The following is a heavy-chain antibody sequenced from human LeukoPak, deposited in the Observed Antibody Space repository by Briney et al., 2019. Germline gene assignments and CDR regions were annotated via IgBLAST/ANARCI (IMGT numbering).Heavy chain of an antibody. Sequence: GGSLRLSCAASGFTFSSYGMHWVRQAPGKGLEWVAFIRYDGSNKYYADSVKGRFTISRDNSKNTLYLQMNSLRAEDTAVYYCAPIELVVPAAPGDYWGQGTLVTVSS. J-gene: IGHJ4*02. V-gene: IGHV3-30*02. CDR3: APIELVVPAAPGDY. CDR2: IRYDGSNK. CDR1: GFTFSSYG. D-gene: IGHD2-2*01.